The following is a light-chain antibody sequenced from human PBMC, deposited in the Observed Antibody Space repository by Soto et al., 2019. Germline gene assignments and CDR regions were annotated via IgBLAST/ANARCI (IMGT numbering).Light chain of an antibody. J-gene: IGLJ1*01. Sequence: QSVLTQPRSLSGSPGQSVTISCTGTSSDFSGYFYVSWYQQHPCKVPKLMIHDVSKRPSGVPDRFSGSTSGNTASLTISGLQAEDEADYYCCAYAGSYTYVFGTGSKVTVL. CDR1: SSDFSGYFY. CDR3: CAYAGSYTYV. V-gene: IGLV2-11*01. CDR2: DVS.